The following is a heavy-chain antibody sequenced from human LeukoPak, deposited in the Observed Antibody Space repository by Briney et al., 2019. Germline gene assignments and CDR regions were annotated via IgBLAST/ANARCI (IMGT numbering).Heavy chain of an antibody. CDR1: GFTFSSYA. CDR3: AKCGVSTVSEFDY. D-gene: IGHD4-17*01. J-gene: IGHJ4*02. V-gene: IGHV3-23*01. Sequence: PGGSLRLSCAASGFTFSSYAMSWVRQAPGKGLEWVSGISGSGASADYADSVKSRFTISRDNSRTTLFLQINSLRVEDTAVYYCAKCGVSTVSEFDYWGQGTLVTVSS. CDR2: ISGSGASA.